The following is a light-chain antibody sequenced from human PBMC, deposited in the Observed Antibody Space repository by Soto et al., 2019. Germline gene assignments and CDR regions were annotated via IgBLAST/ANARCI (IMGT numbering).Light chain of an antibody. V-gene: IGKV1-39*01. CDR1: QSITNF. J-gene: IGKJ3*01. CDR3: QESYSTLFT. Sequence: DIQMTQSPSSLSASVGDRISITCRTSQSITNFLNWYQQKPGRAPKLLIYAASSLQRGVPSRFSGSGSWTHFTLSITSLQPEDFATYFCQESYSTLFTFGPGTKVDIK. CDR2: AAS.